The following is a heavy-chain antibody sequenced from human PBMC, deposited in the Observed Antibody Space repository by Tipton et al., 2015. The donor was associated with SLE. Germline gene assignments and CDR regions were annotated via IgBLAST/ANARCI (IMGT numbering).Heavy chain of an antibody. CDR1: GGSISSVGYY. CDR3: VGGYPFGYFHH. CDR2: IYYRGTT. D-gene: IGHD3-16*01. V-gene: IGHV4-31*02. J-gene: IGHJ1*01. Sequence: LKLSCSVSGGSISSVGYYWTWIRQHPGKGLEWIGDIYYRGTTYYNPSLKSRVSISVDTWENHFSLKLTSVIAADTAVYYCVGGYPFGYFHHWGQGILVTVSS.